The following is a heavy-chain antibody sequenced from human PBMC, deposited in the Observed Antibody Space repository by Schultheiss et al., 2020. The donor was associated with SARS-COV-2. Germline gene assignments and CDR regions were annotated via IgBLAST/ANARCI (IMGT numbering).Heavy chain of an antibody. CDR3: TTGLDWEQYYYYYGMDV. CDR2: ISYDGSNK. D-gene: IGHD1/OR15-1a*01. V-gene: IGHV3-33*05. Sequence: GGSLRLSCAASGFTFSSYAMHWVRQAPGKGLEWVAVISYDGSNKYYADSVKGRFTISRHDPKNTLYLQMNSLKTEDTAVYYCTTGLDWEQYYYYYGMDVWGQGSTVTVSS. CDR1: GFTFSSYA. J-gene: IGHJ6*02.